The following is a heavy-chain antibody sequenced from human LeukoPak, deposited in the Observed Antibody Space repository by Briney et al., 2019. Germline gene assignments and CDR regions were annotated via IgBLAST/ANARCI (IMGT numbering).Heavy chain of an antibody. V-gene: IGHV3-30*02. CDR2: IRYDGSNK. Sequence: PGGSLRLSCAASGFTFSSYGMHWVRQAPGKGLEWVAFIRYDGSNKYYADSVKGRFTISRDNPKNTLDLQMNSLRVEDTAVYYCAKDRYSTSSTFTVNPFDYWGQGILVTVSS. CDR1: GFTFSSYG. CDR3: AKDRYSTSSTFTVNPFDY. D-gene: IGHD2-2*01. J-gene: IGHJ4*02.